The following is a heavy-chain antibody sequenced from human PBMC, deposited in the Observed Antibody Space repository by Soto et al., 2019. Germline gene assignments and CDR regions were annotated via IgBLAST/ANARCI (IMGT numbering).Heavy chain of an antibody. J-gene: IGHJ4*02. CDR1: AYTFTSYG. V-gene: IGHV1-18*01. D-gene: IGHD3-3*01. CDR3: ATDLAYCSSTRCYSMFWSGYYTAGY. CDR2: ISAYNGNR. Sequence: ASVKVSCKASAYTFTSYGISWGRQAPGQGLEWMGWISAYNGNRNYAQKLKARVTMTTDTSTSTAYMELRSLRSDDTAPYYCATDLAYCSSTRCYSMFWSGYYTAGYWGQGTLVTGSS.